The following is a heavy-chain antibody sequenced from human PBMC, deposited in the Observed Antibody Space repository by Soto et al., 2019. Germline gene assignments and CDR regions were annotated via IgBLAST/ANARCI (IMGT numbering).Heavy chain of an antibody. CDR1: GFTFSSYE. J-gene: IGHJ6*02. CDR3: ARDLHYWSGGYENADYYGMDV. V-gene: IGHV3-48*03. D-gene: IGHD3-3*02. Sequence: GGSLRLSCAASGFTFSSYEMNWVRQAPGKGLEWVSYISSSGSTIYYADSVKGRFTISRDNAKNSLYLQMNSLRAEDTAVYYCARDLHYWSGGYENADYYGMDVWGQGTTVTVSS. CDR2: ISSSGSTI.